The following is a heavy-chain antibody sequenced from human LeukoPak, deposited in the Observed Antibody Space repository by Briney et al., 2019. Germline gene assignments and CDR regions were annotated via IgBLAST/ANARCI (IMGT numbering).Heavy chain of an antibody. J-gene: IGHJ4*02. V-gene: IGHV3-33*01. CDR3: ARDLGYYDSSEHFDY. CDR1: GFTFSSYG. D-gene: IGHD3-22*01. Sequence: PGGSLRLSCAASGFTFSSYGMHWVRQAPGKGLEWVAVIWYDGSNKYYADSVKGRFTISRDNSKNTLYLQMNSLRAEDTAVYYCARDLGYYDSSEHFDYWGQGTLVTVSS. CDR2: IWYDGSNK.